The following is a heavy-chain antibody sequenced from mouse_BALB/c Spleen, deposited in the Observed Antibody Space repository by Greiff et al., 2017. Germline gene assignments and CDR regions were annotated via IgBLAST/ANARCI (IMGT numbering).Heavy chain of an antibody. J-gene: IGHJ4*01. Sequence: QVQLKQSAAELARPGASVKMSCKASGYTFTSYTMHWVKQRPGQGLEWIGYINPSSGYTEYNQKFKDKTTLTADKSSSTAYMQLSSLTSEDSAVYYCARRGYYGRGAMDYWGQGTSVTVSS. CDR2: INPSSGYT. V-gene: IGHV1-4*02. CDR3: ARRGYYGRGAMDY. D-gene: IGHD1-1*01. CDR1: GYTFTSYT.